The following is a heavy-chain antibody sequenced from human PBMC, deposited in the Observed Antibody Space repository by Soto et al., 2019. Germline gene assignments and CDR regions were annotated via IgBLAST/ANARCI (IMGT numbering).Heavy chain of an antibody. V-gene: IGHV1-8*02. CDR3: TRAGESGAWIAN. Sequence: QVQLVQSGAEVKKPGASVKVSCKASGYTFTNNGVNWVRQATGRGLEWMGWMNPGTGGTGYAENFQGRLAMTRDTYITPANMELTSLASEDTAVYYCTRAGESGAWIANWGQGTLVTVSS. CDR1: GYTFTNNG. J-gene: IGHJ4*02. CDR2: MNPGTGGT. D-gene: IGHD3-10*01.